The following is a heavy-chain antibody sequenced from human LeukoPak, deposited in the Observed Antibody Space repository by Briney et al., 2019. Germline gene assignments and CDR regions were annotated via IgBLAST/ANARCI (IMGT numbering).Heavy chain of an antibody. D-gene: IGHD3-3*01. CDR3: ARRNDFWSGYAFDY. CDR1: GYSFTSYW. J-gene: IGHJ4*02. V-gene: IGHV5-51*01. CDR2: IYPGDSDT. Sequence: GESLKTSGKGSGYSFTSYWIGWVRRMPGKGLEWMGIIYPGDSDTRYSPSFQGQVTIPADKSISTAYLQWSSLKASDTAMYYCARRNDFWSGYAFDYWGQGTLVTVSS.